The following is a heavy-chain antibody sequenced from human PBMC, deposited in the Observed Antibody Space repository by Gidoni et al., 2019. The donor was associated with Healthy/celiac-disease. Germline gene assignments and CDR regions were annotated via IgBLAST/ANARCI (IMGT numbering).Heavy chain of an antibody. J-gene: IGHJ4*02. D-gene: IGHD3-10*01. CDR2: IYYSGST. CDR3: ASLGFMYYGSGSWGAFDY. Sequence: QLQLQESGPGLVKPSETLSLTCPVSGGSISSSSYYWGWIRQPPGKGLEWIGSIYYSGSTYYNPSLKSRVTISVDTSKNQFSLKLSSVTAADTAVYYCASLGFMYYGSGSWGAFDYWGQGTLVTVSS. CDR1: GGSISSSSYY. V-gene: IGHV4-39*01.